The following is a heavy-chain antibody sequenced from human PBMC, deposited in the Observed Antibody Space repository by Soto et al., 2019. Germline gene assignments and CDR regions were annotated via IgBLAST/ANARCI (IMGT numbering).Heavy chain of an antibody. CDR2: ISWNSNSI. CDR1: GFTFDHYA. J-gene: IGHJ5*02. V-gene: IGHV3-9*01. D-gene: IGHD3-3*01. CDR3: AKGSGVGTIFGVALDL. Sequence: EVQLVESGGGLVQPGGSLRLSCAASGFTFDHYAMHWFRQAPGKGLEWVGGISWNSNSIGYVDSVKGRFTISRDSAKNSLYLQMNSLRIEATALYFCAKGSGVGTIFGVALDLWGQGARVTVSS.